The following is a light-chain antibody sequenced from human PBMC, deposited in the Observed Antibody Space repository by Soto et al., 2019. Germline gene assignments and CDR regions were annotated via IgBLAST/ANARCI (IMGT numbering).Light chain of an antibody. V-gene: IGKV1-5*01. J-gene: IGKJ1*01. CDR2: DAS. CDR3: QQYHNYPWT. CDR1: QRISEW. Sequence: DIQMTQSPSTLSSSVGERVTITCRASQRISEWLAWYQQKPCKAPKFLIYDASSLESGVPSRFSGRVSGTEFPLTINHLQPDDFAAYYCQQYHNYPWTFGQGTKVEI.